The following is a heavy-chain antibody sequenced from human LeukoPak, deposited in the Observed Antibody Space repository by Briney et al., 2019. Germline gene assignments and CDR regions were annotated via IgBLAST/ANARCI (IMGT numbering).Heavy chain of an antibody. J-gene: IGHJ4*02. D-gene: IGHD3-22*01. Sequence: PGGSLRLSCAACGFTFLSYAIHWVRQAPGKGLEWVAIISYGGSNKYYADSVKGRFTISRDNSKNTLYLQMNSLRAEDTAVYYCATSYDSSGYPFDYWGQGTLVTVSS. CDR2: ISYGGSNK. V-gene: IGHV3-30-3*01. CDR1: GFTFLSYA. CDR3: ATSYDSSGYPFDY.